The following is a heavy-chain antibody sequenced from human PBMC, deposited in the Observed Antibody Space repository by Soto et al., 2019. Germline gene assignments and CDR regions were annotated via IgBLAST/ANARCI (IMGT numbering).Heavy chain of an antibody. CDR1: GFTFSNAW. Sequence: GGSLRLSCAASGFTFSNAWMSWVRQAPGKGLEWVGRIKSKTDGGTTDYAAPVKGRFTISRDDSKNTLYLQMNSLKTEDTAVYYCTTVWRLKTIFGVVTYYYYYMDVWGKGTTVTVSS. V-gene: IGHV3-15*01. CDR3: TTVWRLKTIFGVVTYYYYYMDV. J-gene: IGHJ6*03. CDR2: IKSKTDGGTT. D-gene: IGHD3-3*01.